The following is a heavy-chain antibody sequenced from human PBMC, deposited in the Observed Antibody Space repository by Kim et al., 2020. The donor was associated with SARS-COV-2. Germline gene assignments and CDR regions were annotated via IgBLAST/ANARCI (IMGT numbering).Heavy chain of an antibody. Sequence: SGSTIYYADSVKGRFTISRDNAKNSLYLQMNSLRAEDTAVYYCASYYGDTWGQGTLVTVSS. D-gene: IGHD4-17*01. CDR3: ASYYGDT. J-gene: IGHJ5*02. V-gene: IGHV3-11*04. CDR2: SGSTI.